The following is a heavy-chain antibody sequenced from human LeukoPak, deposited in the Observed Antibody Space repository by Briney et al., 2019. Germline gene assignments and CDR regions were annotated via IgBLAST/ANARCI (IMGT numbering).Heavy chain of an antibody. CDR3: ARGEMATIEDAFDI. V-gene: IGHV4-4*07. CDR2: MSSGGST. CDR1: GDSISYFY. Sequence: SETLSLTCSVSGDSISYFYWSWIRQAAGKGLEWIGRMSSGGSTEYNPSLKSRVTMSVDTSKNQFSLNLSSVTAADTAVYYCARGEMATIEDAFDIWGQGTMVTVSS. J-gene: IGHJ3*02. D-gene: IGHD5-24*01.